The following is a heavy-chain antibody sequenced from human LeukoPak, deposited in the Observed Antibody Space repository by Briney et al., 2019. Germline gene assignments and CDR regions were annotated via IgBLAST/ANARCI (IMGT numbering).Heavy chain of an antibody. CDR2: IYYSGST. CDR1: GGSISSGGYY. D-gene: IGHD4-11*01. CDR3: ARAPHSKDYYYYMDV. J-gene: IGHJ6*03. Sequence: PSETLSLTCTVSGGSISSGGYYWSWIRQHPGEGLEWIGYIYYSGSTYYNPSLKSRVTISVDTSKNQFSLKLSSVTAADTAVYYCARAPHSKDYYYYMDVWGKGTTVTVSS. V-gene: IGHV4-31*03.